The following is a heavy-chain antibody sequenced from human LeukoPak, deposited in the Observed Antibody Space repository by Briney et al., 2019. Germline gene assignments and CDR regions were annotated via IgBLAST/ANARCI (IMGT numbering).Heavy chain of an antibody. D-gene: IGHD3-3*01. CDR3: AKDRGYYDFWSGQRDYYYYYMDV. Sequence: GGSLRLSCAASGFTFSSHAMYWVRQAPGKGLEWVALISYDGSSNYCADSVKGRFTISRDNSKNTLYLQMNSLRAEDTAVYYCAKDRGYYDFWSGQRDYYYYYMDVWGKGTTVTVSS. J-gene: IGHJ6*03. V-gene: IGHV3-30-3*01. CDR1: GFTFSSHA. CDR2: ISYDGSSN.